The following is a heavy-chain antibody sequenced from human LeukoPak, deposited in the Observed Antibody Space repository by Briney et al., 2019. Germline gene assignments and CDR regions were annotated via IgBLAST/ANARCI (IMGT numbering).Heavy chain of an antibody. CDR1: GFTLNNAW. J-gene: IGHJ1*01. D-gene: IGHD3-22*01. V-gene: IGHV3-15*01. CDR2: IKRETDGETI. CDR3: TTDRYYDNSELQFQH. Sequence: PGGSLRLSCAASGFTLNNAWMSWVRQAPGKGLEWLSRIKRETDGETIDYAAPVKGRFTISRDDSRNTLYLQMDSLKIEDTAVYYCTTDRYYDNSELQFQHWGQGTLVTVSS.